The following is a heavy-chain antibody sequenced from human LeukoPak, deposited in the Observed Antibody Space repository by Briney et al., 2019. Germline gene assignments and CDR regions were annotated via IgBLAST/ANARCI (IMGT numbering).Heavy chain of an antibody. J-gene: IGHJ4*02. CDR1: RVFTVRHY. D-gene: IGHD2-15*01. V-gene: IGHV4-59*11. Sequence: PSGTLSLTCTDSRVFTVRHYWIWLRQTPGKGLEWIGQISYSGSTNYNPSLKSRVTISLDRSMNQASSRLSSVTAADTAVYYCARDGEGDQGWDYWGQGTLVTVSS. CDR3: ARDGEGDQGWDY. CDR2: ISYSGST.